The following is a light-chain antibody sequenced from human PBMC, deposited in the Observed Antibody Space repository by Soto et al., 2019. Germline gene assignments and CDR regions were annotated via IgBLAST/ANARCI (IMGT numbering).Light chain of an antibody. CDR3: RSVTGSSILEGYV. Sequence: SAVRQLDSVFLSLGRTITVSCAGNSSNGYGYNSVSWYQQPTGKTPKIMIYDVSNRPPAVSTRFSASKSGNTPSLTISRLQFDDGADYDGRSVTGSSILEGYVFGTGTNVTV. CDR2: DVS. V-gene: IGLV2-14*01. J-gene: IGLJ1*01. CDR1: SSNGYGYNS.